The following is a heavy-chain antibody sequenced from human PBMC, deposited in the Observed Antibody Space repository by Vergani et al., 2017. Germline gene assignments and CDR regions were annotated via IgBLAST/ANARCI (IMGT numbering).Heavy chain of an antibody. CDR2: INPSGGST. CDR1: GYTFTSYY. CDR3: ARGPRYCSGGSCYSGPGYYYYMDV. V-gene: IGHV1-46*03. J-gene: IGHJ6*03. Sequence: QVQLVQSGAEVKKPGASVKVSCKASGYTFTSYYMHWVRQAPGQGLEWMGIINPSGGSTSYGQKFQGRVTMTGDTSTNTVYMELSSLGSEDTAVYYGARGPRYCSGGSCYSGPGYYYYMDVWGKGP. D-gene: IGHD2-15*01.